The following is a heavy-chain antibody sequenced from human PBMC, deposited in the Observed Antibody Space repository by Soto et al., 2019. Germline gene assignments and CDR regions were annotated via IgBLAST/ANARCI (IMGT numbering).Heavy chain of an antibody. J-gene: IGHJ6*02. CDR3: ARDTLVGATCSYYYGMDV. Sequence: EVQLVESGGGLVQPGGSLRLSWAASGFTVSSNYMSWVRRAPGKGLGWVAVIYSSGSTYYADSVKGRLTISRDNSKNTLYLQMSSLRAEDTAVYYCARDTLVGATCSYYYGMDVWGQGTTVTVSS. CDR1: GFTVSSNY. CDR2: IYSSGST. D-gene: IGHD1-26*01. V-gene: IGHV3-66*01.